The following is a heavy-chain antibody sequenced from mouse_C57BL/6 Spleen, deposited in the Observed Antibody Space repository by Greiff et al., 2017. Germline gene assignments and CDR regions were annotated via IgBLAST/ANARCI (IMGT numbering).Heavy chain of an antibody. CDR3: ARQNYSNYNYAMDY. Sequence: EVQGVESGGGLVQPGGSLKLSCAASGFTFSDYYMYWVRQTPEKRLEWVAYISNGGGSTYYPDTVKGRFTISRDNAKNTLYLQMSRLKSEDTAMYYCARQNYSNYNYAMDYWGQGTSVTVSS. V-gene: IGHV5-12*01. CDR1: GFTFSDYY. J-gene: IGHJ4*01. D-gene: IGHD2-5*01. CDR2: ISNGGGST.